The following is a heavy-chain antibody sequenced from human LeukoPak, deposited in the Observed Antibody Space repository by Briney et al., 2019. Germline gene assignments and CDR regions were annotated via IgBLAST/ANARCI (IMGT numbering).Heavy chain of an antibody. Sequence: GGSLRLSCAASGFTFSSYGMSWVRQAPGKGLEWVSAISGSGSSTNYADSVKGRFTISRDNSKNTLFLQMNSLRAGDTAVYYCAKSSYYDNSGYYYFDYWGQGTLVTVSS. D-gene: IGHD3-22*01. V-gene: IGHV3-23*01. CDR1: GFTFSSYG. J-gene: IGHJ4*02. CDR3: AKSSYYDNSGYYYFDY. CDR2: ISGSGSST.